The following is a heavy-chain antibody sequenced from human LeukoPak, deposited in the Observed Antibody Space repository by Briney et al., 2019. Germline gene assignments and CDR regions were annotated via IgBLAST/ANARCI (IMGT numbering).Heavy chain of an antibody. D-gene: IGHD2-15*01. CDR1: GGSINNYY. CDR2: IYTRGST. Sequence: PSETLSLTCTVSGGSINNYYWSWIRQPAGKGLEWIGRIYTRGSTNYNPSLKSRVTLSVDTSKNQFSLKLSSVTAADTAVYCARGRYCSADICSGGDAFDIWGQGTTVSVSS. CDR3: ARGRYCSADICSGGDAFDI. J-gene: IGHJ3*02. V-gene: IGHV4-4*07.